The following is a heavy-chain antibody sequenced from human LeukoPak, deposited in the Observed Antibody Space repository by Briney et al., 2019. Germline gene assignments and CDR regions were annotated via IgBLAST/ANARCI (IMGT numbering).Heavy chain of an antibody. CDR2: IKRKIDGETT. D-gene: IGHD3-9*01. CDR1: GFTFSDCW. Sequence: PGGSLRLSCATSGFTFSDCWMSWVRQAPGKGLEWVGRIKRKIDGETTDYGAPVKGRFTISRDDSKNTLYLQMYSLQTEDTAVYYCVAGLGSSELDYWGQGTLVTVSS. J-gene: IGHJ4*02. V-gene: IGHV3-15*01. CDR3: VAGLGSSELDY.